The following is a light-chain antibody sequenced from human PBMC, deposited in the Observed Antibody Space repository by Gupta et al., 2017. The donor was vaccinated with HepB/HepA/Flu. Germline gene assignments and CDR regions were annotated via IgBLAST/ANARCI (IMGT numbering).Light chain of an antibody. J-gene: IGKJ1*01. V-gene: IGKV1-5*03. CDR3: QQYNTYRT. CDR2: KAS. Sequence: DIQMTQSPSTLSASVGDRVTITCRASQSISNWLAWYQQKPGKAPKVLIYKASSLESGVPSRFSGSGSGTEFTLTISSLQPDDFATYNCQQYNTYRTFGQGTKVEIK. CDR1: QSISNW.